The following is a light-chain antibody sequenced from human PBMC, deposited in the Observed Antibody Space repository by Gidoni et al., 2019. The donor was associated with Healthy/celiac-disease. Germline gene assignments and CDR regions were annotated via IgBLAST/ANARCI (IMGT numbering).Light chain of an antibody. CDR1: QSISSY. CDR2: AAS. Sequence: DIQMTQSPSSLSASVGDRVTITCRASQSISSYLNWYQQKPGQAPKLLIYAASSWQSGIPSRFSGSGSGTDFTLTISSLQPEDFATYYCQQCYSTLPLTFGPGTKVEIK. CDR3: QQCYSTLPLT. J-gene: IGKJ3*01. V-gene: IGKV1-39*01.